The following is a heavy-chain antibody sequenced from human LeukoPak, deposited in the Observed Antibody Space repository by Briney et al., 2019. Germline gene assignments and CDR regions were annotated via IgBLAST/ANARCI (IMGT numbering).Heavy chain of an antibody. CDR1: GFTFSSYS. V-gene: IGHV3-48*01. J-gene: IGHJ4*02. CDR3: ATGREGLLPF. Sequence: GGSLRLSCAASGFTFSSYSMMWVRQAPGKGLEWVSYISSSSTTIHYADSVKGRFTISRDNAKNSVYLQMNSLRAEDTAVYYCATGREGLLPFWGQGTLVTVSS. CDR2: ISSSSTTI. D-gene: IGHD3-3*01.